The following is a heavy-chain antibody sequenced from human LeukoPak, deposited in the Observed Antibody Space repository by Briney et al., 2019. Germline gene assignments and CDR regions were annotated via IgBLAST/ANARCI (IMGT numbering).Heavy chain of an antibody. Sequence: PSETLSLTCAVYGGSFSGYYWSWIRQPPGKGLEWIGEINHSGSTNYNPSLKSRVTISVDTSKNQFSLKLSSVTAADTAVYYCARGPSGTLAFDIWGQGTMLTVSS. V-gene: IGHV4-34*01. D-gene: IGHD2-2*01. CDR1: GGSFSGYY. CDR3: ARGPSGTLAFDI. CDR2: INHSGST. J-gene: IGHJ3*02.